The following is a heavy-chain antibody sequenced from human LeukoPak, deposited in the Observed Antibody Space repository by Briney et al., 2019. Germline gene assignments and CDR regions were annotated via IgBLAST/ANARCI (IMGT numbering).Heavy chain of an antibody. D-gene: IGHD5-12*01. J-gene: IGHJ6*02. V-gene: IGHV3-11*06. CDR3: ARAGDSVSGATIYYYYGMDV. CDR2: ISSSSSYT. CDR1: GFTFSDYY. Sequence: KAGGSLRLSCAASGFTFSDYYMSWIRRAPGKGLEWVSYISSSSSYTNYADSVKGRFTISRDNAKNSLYLQMNSLRAEDTAVYYCARAGDSVSGATIYYYYGMDVWGQGTTVTVSS.